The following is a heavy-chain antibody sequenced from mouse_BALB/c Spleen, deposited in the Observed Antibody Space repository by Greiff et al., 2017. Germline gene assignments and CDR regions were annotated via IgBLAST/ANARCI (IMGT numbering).Heavy chain of an antibody. V-gene: IGHV1-80*01. CDR1: GYAFSSYW. D-gene: IGHD2-4*01. Sequence: VQLQESGAELVRPGSSVKISCKASGYAFSSYWMNWVKQRPGQGLEWIGQIYPGDGDTNYNGKFKGKATLTADKSSSTAYMQLSSLTSEDSAVYFCAREDYDGNFDYWGQGTTLTVSS. J-gene: IGHJ2*01. CDR3: AREDYDGNFDY. CDR2: IYPGDGDT.